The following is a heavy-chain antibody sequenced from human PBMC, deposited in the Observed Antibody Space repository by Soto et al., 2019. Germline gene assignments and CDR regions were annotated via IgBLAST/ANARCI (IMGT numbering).Heavy chain of an antibody. CDR2: ISYTGSNK. D-gene: IGHD3-10*01. V-gene: IGHV3-30*18. CDR1: GFSFSSFG. J-gene: IGHJ4*02. CDR3: AKPTSMGSFDY. Sequence: GGSLRLSCAASGFSFSSFGMHWVRQAPGKGLEWVALISYTGSNKEFADSVRGRFSISRDNSKNTVSLVMNSLRGEDTGIYYCAKPTSMGSFDYWGPGTLVTVSS.